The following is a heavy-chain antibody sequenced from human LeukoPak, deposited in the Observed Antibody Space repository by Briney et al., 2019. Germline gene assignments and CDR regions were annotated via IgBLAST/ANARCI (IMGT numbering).Heavy chain of an antibody. CDR1: GGSISSYY. CDR2: IYYSGST. D-gene: IGHD2-2*01. V-gene: IGHV4-59*01. CDR3: ARTRRYCSTTSCRLGYYYYGMDV. J-gene: IGHJ6*04. Sequence: SETLSLTCTVSGGSISSYYWSWIRQPPGKGLEWLGYIYYSGSTNYNPSLKRRVTISVDTSKNQFSLKLSSVTAADTAVYYCARTRRYCSTTSCRLGYYYYGMDVWGKGTTVTVSS.